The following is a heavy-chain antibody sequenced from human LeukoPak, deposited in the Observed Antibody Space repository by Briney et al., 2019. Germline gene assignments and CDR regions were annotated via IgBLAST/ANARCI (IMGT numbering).Heavy chain of an antibody. CDR2: IYSGGTT. V-gene: IGHV3-66*01. Sequence: AGGSLRLSGSASGFTDSSNYMSWVRHAPGKGLEGVSDIYSGGTTYYADSVKGRFTVSRDNSKNTLYLQMNSLRAEDTAVYYCARSSEIYLLFDSWGQGTLVTVSS. D-gene: IGHD5-24*01. CDR1: GFTDSSNY. CDR3: ARSSEIYLLFDS. J-gene: IGHJ4*02.